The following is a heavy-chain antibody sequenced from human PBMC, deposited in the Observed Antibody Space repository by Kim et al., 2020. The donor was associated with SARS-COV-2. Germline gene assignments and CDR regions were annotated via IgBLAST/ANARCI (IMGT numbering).Heavy chain of an antibody. D-gene: IGHD2-2*01. CDR2: ISYDGSNK. CDR1: GFTFSSYA. V-gene: IGHV3-30*04. Sequence: GGSLRLSCAASGFTFSSYAMHWVRQAPGKGLEWVAVISYDGSNKYYADSVKGRFTISRDNSKNTLYLQMNSLRAEDTAVYYCARGVVGYCSSTSCYAGYYYYYGMDVWGQGTTVTVSS. CDR3: ARGVVGYCSSTSCYAGYYYYYGMDV. J-gene: IGHJ6*02.